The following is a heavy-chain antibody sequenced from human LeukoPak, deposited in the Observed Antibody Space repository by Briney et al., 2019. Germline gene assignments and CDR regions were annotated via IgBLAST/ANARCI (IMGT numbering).Heavy chain of an antibody. D-gene: IGHD6-19*01. CDR3: AKSGVAVAGTSLLGYYYYMDV. V-gene: IGHV3-21*04. CDR1: GFIFSSYS. CDR2: ISTSSSYI. J-gene: IGHJ6*03. Sequence: GGSLRLSCAASGFIFSSYSMSWVRQAPGKGLEWVSSISTSSSYIYYADSVKGRFTISRDNDKNSLYLQMNSLRAEDTALYYCAKSGVAVAGTSLLGYYYYMDVWGKGTTVTVSS.